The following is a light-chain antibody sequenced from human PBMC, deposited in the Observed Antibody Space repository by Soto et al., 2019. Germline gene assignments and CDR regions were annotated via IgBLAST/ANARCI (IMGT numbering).Light chain of an antibody. Sequence: QSVLTQPPSASGSPGQSVAISCTGTSSDVGGYNYVSWYQQHPGKAPKLMIYDVSKRPSGVPDRFSGSKSGNTASLTISGLQAEDEADYYCCSYAGSFYVFGTGTKVTV. CDR1: SSDVGGYNY. CDR2: DVS. J-gene: IGLJ1*01. V-gene: IGLV2-8*01. CDR3: CSYAGSFYV.